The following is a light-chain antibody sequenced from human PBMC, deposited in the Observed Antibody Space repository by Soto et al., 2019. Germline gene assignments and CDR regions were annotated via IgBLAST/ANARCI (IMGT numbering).Light chain of an antibody. CDR2: DAS. CDR1: QSISSW. CDR3: QQYGSSGT. J-gene: IGKJ1*01. Sequence: DIQMTQTPSTLSASVGDRVTSTCRASQSISSWLAWYQQKPGKAPKLLIYDASSLESGVPSRFSGSGSGTDFTLTISSLQPEDFAVYYCQQYGSSGTFGQGTKVDI. V-gene: IGKV1-5*01.